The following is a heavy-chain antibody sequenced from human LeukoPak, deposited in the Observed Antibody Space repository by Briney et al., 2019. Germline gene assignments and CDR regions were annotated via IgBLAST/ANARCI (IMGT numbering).Heavy chain of an antibody. CDR3: ARGDGIAAAGPDYYYYYGMDV. CDR2: ISSSSSYI. J-gene: IGHJ6*02. CDR1: GFTFSSYS. D-gene: IGHD6-13*01. Sequence: GGSLRLSCAASGFTFSSYSMNWVRQAPGKGLEWVSSISSSSSYIYYADSVKGRFTNSRDNAKNSLYLQMNSLRAEDTAVYYCARGDGIAAAGPDYYYYYGMDVWGQGTTVTVSS. V-gene: IGHV3-21*01.